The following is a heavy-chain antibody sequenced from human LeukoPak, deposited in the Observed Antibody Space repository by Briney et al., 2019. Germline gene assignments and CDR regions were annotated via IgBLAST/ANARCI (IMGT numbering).Heavy chain of an antibody. CDR2: INPKSAVT. V-gene: IGHV1-2*02. J-gene: IGHJ4*02. Sequence: ASVKVSCKASGYTFTDYWMHWVRQAPGQGLEWMGWINPKSAVTTYAQKFQARVTMTRDTSISTVYMELGWLTSDDTAVYYCARDNFEKKFDFWGQGTLVTVSS. CDR1: GYTFTDYW. D-gene: IGHD1-20*01. CDR3: ARDNFEKKFDF.